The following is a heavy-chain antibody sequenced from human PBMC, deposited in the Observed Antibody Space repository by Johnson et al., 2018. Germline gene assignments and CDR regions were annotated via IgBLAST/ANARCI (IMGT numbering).Heavy chain of an antibody. Sequence: QVQLQESGGGLVKPGRSLRLSCTASGFTLGDYALSWFRQAPGKGLEWISHIREDGAPTKYADSVKGRFIISRDNAKNSLYLQMNSLRADDTAVYYCARDRSGSSGTYRYYYMDVWGKGSTVAVSS. CDR1: GFTLGDYA. D-gene: IGHD1-26*01. CDR3: ARDRSGSSGTYRYYYMDV. J-gene: IGHJ6*03. CDR2: IREDGAPT. V-gene: IGHV3-11*06.